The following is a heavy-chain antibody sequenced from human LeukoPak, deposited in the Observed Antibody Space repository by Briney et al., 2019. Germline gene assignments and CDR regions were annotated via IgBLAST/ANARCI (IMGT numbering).Heavy chain of an antibody. CDR2: INYSGST. CDR1: GGSISSSY. CDR3: ARHDPLITMIIGERAFDI. J-gene: IGHJ3*02. V-gene: IGHV4-59*08. D-gene: IGHD3-22*01. Sequence: SETLSLTCTVSGGSISSSYWSWIRQPPGKGLEWIGYINYSGSTNYNPSLKNRVTISVDTSRNQFSLRLSSVTVADTAVYYCARHDPLITMIIGERAFDIWGQGTMVTVPS.